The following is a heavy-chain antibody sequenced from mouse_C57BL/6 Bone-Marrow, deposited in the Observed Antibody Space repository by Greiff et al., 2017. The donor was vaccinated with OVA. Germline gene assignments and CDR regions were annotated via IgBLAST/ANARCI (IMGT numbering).Heavy chain of an antibody. CDR2: IWSGGST. CDR1: GFSLTSYG. D-gene: IGHD2-3*01. Sequence: QVQLKESGPGLVQPSQSLSITCTVSGFSLTSYGVHWVRQSPGKGLEWLGVIWSGGSTDYNAAFISRLSISKDNSKSQVFFKMNSLQADDTAIYYCATPFYDGYYGGVWFAYWGQGTLVTVSA. V-gene: IGHV2-2*01. CDR3: ATPFYDGYYGGVWFAY. J-gene: IGHJ3*01.